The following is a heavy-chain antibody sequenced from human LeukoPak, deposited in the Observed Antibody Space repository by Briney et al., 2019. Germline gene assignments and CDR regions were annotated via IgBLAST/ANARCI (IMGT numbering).Heavy chain of an antibody. Sequence: GGSLRLSCAASGFTFSSYWLSWVRQAPGKGLEWVANINQDGSEKFYADSVKGRFTISRDNAKNSLYLQMNSLRAEDTAVYYCARGRRVPAAMGNWFDPWGQGTLVTVFS. V-gene: IGHV3-7*01. CDR2: INQDGSEK. CDR1: GFTFSSYW. D-gene: IGHD2-2*01. CDR3: ARGRRVPAAMGNWFDP. J-gene: IGHJ5*02.